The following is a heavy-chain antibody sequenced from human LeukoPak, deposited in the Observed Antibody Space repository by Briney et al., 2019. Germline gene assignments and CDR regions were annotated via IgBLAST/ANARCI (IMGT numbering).Heavy chain of an antibody. CDR2: ISYDGSNK. J-gene: IGHJ4*02. CDR1: GFTFSSYG. D-gene: IGHD4-17*01. CDR3: AIPPNPDYGDYGGYFDY. V-gene: IGHV3-30*03. Sequence: GGSLRLSCAASGFTFSSYGMHWVRQAPGKGLEWVAVISYDGSNKYYADSVKGRFTISRDNSKNTLYLQMNSLRAEDTAVYYCAIPPNPDYGDYGGYFDYWGQGTLVTVSS.